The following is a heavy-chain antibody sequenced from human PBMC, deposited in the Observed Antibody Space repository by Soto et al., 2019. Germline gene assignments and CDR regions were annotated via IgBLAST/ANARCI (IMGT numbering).Heavy chain of an antibody. D-gene: IGHD3-9*01. CDR2: ISSRSSTI. Sequence: GGSLRLSCTASGFTFSSYSMNWVRQAPGKGLEWVSYISSRSSTIHYADSVKGRFTISRDSAKNSLYLQMNSLRAEDTAVYYCASFDWSIYWGQGTPVTVS. V-gene: IGHV3-48*01. CDR3: ASFDWSIY. CDR1: GFTFSSYS. J-gene: IGHJ4*02.